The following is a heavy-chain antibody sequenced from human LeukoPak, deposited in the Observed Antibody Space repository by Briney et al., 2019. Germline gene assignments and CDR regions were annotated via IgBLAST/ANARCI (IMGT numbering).Heavy chain of an antibody. CDR3: ARAAMGSGFDY. CDR1: GGSISSGGYS. V-gene: IGHV4-30-2*01. CDR2: IYHSGST. J-gene: IGHJ4*02. D-gene: IGHD3-10*01. Sequence: SETLSLTCAVSGGSISSGGYSWSWIRQPPGKGLEWIEYIYHSGSTYYNPSLKSRVTISVDRSKNQFSLKLSSVTAADTAVYYCARAAMGSGFDYWGQGTLVTVSS.